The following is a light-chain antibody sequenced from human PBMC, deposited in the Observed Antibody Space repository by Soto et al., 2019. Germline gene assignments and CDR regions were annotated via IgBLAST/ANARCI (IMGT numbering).Light chain of an antibody. CDR3: QSYDSSLSAYV. CDR2: GNS. J-gene: IGLJ1*01. V-gene: IGLV1-40*01. CDR1: SSNIGAGYD. Sequence: QSVLAQPPSVSGAPGQKVTISCTGSSSNIGAGYDLHWYQQLPGTAPKLLLYGNSNRPSGVPDRFSGSKSGTSASLAITGRQAEDEADYYCQSYDSSLSAYVFGTGTKLTGL.